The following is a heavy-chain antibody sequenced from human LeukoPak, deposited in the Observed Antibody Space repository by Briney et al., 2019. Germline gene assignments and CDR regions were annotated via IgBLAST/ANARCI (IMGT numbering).Heavy chain of an antibody. V-gene: IGHV3-23*01. D-gene: IGHD6-13*01. CDR3: GKDHSIAATATVGDFDY. CDR2: ISGSGGGT. CDR1: GFTFSNYA. J-gene: IGHJ4*02. Sequence: PGGSLRLSCAASGFTFSNYAMNWVRQAPGKGLEWVSAISGSGGGTYYADSVKGWFTISRDNSKNTLYLQMNSLRAEDTAVYYCGKDHSIAATATVGDFDYWGQGTLVTVSS.